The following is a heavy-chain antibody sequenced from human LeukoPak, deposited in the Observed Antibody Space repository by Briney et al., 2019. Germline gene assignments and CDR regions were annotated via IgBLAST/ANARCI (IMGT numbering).Heavy chain of an antibody. CDR2: IYYSGST. CDR1: GASITSYY. J-gene: IGHJ4*02. Sequence: SETLSLTCAVSGASITSYYWSWIRQPPGKGLEWIGYIYYSGSTNYNPSLKSRVTISVDTSKNRFSLKLSSVTAADTAVYYCASGDYWGQGTLVTVSS. CDR3: ASGDY. V-gene: IGHV4-59*01.